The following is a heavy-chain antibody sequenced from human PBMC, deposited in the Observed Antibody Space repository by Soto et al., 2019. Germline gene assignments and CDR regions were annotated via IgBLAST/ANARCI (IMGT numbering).Heavy chain of an antibody. D-gene: IGHD1-26*01. Sequence: GESLKISCKGSGYSFTSYWIGWVRQMPGKGLEWMGIIYPGDSDTRYSPSFQGQVTISADKSISTAYLQWSSLKASDTAMYYCARQRREAQDPIVGATTGVYNWFDPWGQGTLVTVSS. V-gene: IGHV5-51*01. CDR3: ARQRREAQDPIVGATTGVYNWFDP. CDR2: IYPGDSDT. CDR1: GYSFTSYW. J-gene: IGHJ5*02.